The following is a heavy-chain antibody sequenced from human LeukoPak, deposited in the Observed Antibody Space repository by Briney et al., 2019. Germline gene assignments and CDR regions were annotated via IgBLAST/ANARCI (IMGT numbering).Heavy chain of an antibody. CDR1: GFTFTTYW. CDR2: VKGEGSEK. Sequence: PGGSLRLSCEASGFTFTTYWMTWVRQAPGKGLEWVANVKGEGSEKYYVDSVKGRFTISRDNAKNSLYLQMNSLRAEDTAVYYCARHSYYVFDIWGQGTIVTVSS. V-gene: IGHV3-7*01. J-gene: IGHJ3*02. CDR3: ARHSYYVFDI. D-gene: IGHD3-10*02.